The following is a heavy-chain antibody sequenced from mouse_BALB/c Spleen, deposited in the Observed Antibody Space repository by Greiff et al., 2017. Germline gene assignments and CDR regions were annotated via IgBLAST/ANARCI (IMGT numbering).Heavy chain of an antibody. Sequence: EVKVEESGGGLVQPGGSMKLSCVASGFTFSNYWMNWVRQSPEKGLEWVAEIRLKSNNYATHYAESVKGRFTISRDDSKSSVYLQMNNLRAEDTGIYYCTRDGNYAMDYWGQGTSVTVSS. V-gene: IGHV6-6*02. CDR3: TRDGNYAMDY. D-gene: IGHD2-1*01. J-gene: IGHJ4*01. CDR1: GFTFSNYW. CDR2: IRLKSNNYAT.